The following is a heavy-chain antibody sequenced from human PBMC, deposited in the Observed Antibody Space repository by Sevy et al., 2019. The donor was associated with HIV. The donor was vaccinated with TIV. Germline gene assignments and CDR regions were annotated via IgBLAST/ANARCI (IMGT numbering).Heavy chain of an antibody. CDR1: GYSISSAYS. Sequence: SETLSLTCAVSGYSISSAYSWGWIRQPPGKGLEWIGNIYHSGSTYYNPSLSSRVTISVDTSKNQFSLKLNSVTAADTAVYYCASFGRLLTISRDTFEIWGQGTMVTVSS. V-gene: IGHV4-38-2*01. CDR3: ASFGRLLTISRDTFEI. CDR2: IYHSGST. D-gene: IGHD3-9*01. J-gene: IGHJ3*02.